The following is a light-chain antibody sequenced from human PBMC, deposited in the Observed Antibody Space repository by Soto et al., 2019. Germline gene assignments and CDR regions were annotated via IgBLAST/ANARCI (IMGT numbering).Light chain of an antibody. CDR1: SSDVGGYNY. Sequence: QSALTQPASVSGSPGQSITISCTGTSSDVGGYNYVSWYQQHPGKAPKLMIYEVSNRHSGVSNRFSGSKSGNTASLTISGLQAEDEADYYCSSYTSSSIDYVFGTGTKVTVL. CDR2: EVS. CDR3: SSYTSSSIDYV. V-gene: IGLV2-14*01. J-gene: IGLJ1*01.